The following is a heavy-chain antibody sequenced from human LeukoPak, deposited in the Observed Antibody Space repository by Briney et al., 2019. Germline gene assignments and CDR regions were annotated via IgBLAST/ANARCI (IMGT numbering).Heavy chain of an antibody. CDR1: GFTFSSYS. V-gene: IGHV3-21*01. J-gene: IGHJ3*02. Sequence: GGSLRLSCAASGFTFSSYSMNWVRQAPGKALEWVSSISSSGTYVYYADSVKGRFTISRDNAKNSLSLQMNSLRADDAAVYYCARASSKQLAGYLPDGFDIWGQGTMVTVSS. CDR2: ISSSGTYV. CDR3: ARASSKQLAGYLPDGFDI. D-gene: IGHD3-9*01.